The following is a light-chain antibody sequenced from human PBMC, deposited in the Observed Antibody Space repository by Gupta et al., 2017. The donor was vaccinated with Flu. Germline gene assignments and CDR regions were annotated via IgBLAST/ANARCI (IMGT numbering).Light chain of an antibody. CDR1: SGHSTFA. V-gene: IGLV4-69*01. Sequence: QVVLPHSPSASASLGASVKLTCTLSSGHSTFAIAWHQQQPEKGPRFLMKVNNDGTHGKGDGIPDRFSGSASEAERYLTISSLQSEDEGDYYCQTGGTGPWVLGGGTKLTVL. J-gene: IGLJ3*02. CDR3: QTGGTGPWV. CDR2: VNNDGTH.